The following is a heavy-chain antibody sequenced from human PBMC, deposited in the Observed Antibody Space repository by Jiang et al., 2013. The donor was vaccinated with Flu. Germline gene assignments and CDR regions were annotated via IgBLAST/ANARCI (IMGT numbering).Heavy chain of an antibody. CDR3: ARGLSIAARRVYNWFDP. V-gene: IGHV4-34*01. Sequence: LKSRVTISVDTSKNQFSLKLSSVTAADTAVYYCARGLSIAARRVYNWFDPWGQGTLVTVSS. J-gene: IGHJ5*02. D-gene: IGHD6-6*01.